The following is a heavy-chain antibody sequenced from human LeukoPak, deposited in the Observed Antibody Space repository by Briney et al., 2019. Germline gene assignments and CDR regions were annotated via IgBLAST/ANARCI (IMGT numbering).Heavy chain of an antibody. Sequence: SETLSLTCTVSGGSISSYYWSWIRQPAGKGLEWIGRIYTSGSTNYNPSLKSRVTMSVDTSKNQFSLKLSSVTAADTAVYYCARGSALTRYYDSSGYVGAFDIWGQGTMVTVSS. CDR3: ARGSALTRYYDSSGYVGAFDI. J-gene: IGHJ3*02. CDR1: GGSISSYY. V-gene: IGHV4-4*07. D-gene: IGHD3-22*01. CDR2: IYTSGST.